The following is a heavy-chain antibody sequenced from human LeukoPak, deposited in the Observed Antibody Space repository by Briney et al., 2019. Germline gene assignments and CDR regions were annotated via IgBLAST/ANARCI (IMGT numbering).Heavy chain of an antibody. V-gene: IGHV3-23*01. CDR1: GFTFSSYA. CDR3: AKDWSLGFLEWFLYDY. D-gene: IGHD3-3*01. CDR2: ISGSGGST. Sequence: GGSLRLSCAASGFTFSSYAMSWVRQAPGKGLELVSAISGSGGSTYYADSVKGRFTISRDNSKNTLYLQMNSLRAEDTAVYYCAKDWSLGFLEWFLYDYWGQGTLVTVSS. J-gene: IGHJ4*02.